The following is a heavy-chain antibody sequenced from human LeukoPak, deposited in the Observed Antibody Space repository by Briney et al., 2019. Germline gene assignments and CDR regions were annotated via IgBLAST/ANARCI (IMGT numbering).Heavy chain of an antibody. Sequence: SETLSLTCTVSGGSMSGYYWSWIRQPPGRGLEWIGYIHYSGTTNYNPSLKSRVTISLDTSRNQFSLKLRSVTTADTAVYYCARRRVYSGSGEFDFWGQGTLVTVSS. J-gene: IGHJ4*02. V-gene: IGHV4-59*01. CDR2: IHYSGTT. D-gene: IGHD5-12*01. CDR3: ARRRVYSGSGEFDF. CDR1: GGSMSGYY.